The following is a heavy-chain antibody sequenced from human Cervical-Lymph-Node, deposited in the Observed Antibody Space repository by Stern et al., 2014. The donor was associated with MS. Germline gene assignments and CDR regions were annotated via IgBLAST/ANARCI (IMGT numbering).Heavy chain of an antibody. V-gene: IGHV1-69*06. CDR2: ISPMFSTS. Sequence: VQLLESGPEVKKPGSSVKVSCKASGGSFIHYAITWVRQAPGQGPEWMGDISPMFSTSNYAQKFQGRVTITADKSTTTAYMEINSLTSEDTAVYYCAGPRYAFWGQGTLVIVSS. D-gene: IGHD2-2*01. CDR3: AGPRYAF. CDR1: GGSFIHYA. J-gene: IGHJ4*02.